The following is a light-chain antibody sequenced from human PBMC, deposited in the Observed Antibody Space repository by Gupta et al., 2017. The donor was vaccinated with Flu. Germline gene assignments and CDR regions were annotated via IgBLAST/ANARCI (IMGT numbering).Light chain of an antibody. CDR2: DAS. Sequence: ATLSLSPGERAPLSCRASQSVSSYLAWYQQKPGQAPRLLIYDASNRATGIPARFSGSGSGTDFTLTISSREPEDFAVYYCQQRANWPPNTFGQGTHLEIK. CDR1: QSVSSY. CDR3: QQRANWPPNT. V-gene: IGKV3-11*01. J-gene: IGKJ5*01.